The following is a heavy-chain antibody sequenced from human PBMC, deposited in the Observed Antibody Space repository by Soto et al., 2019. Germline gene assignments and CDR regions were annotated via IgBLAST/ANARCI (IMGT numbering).Heavy chain of an antibody. CDR1: GGSISSGGYY. Sequence: SETLSLTCTVSGGSISSGGYYWSWIRQHPGKGLEWIGYIYYSGSTYYNPSLKSRVTISVDTSKNQFSLKLSSVTAADTAVYYCARARDSGGVLDYWGQGTLVTVSS. J-gene: IGHJ4*02. CDR2: IYYSGST. CDR3: ARARDSGGVLDY. V-gene: IGHV4-31*03. D-gene: IGHD2-15*01.